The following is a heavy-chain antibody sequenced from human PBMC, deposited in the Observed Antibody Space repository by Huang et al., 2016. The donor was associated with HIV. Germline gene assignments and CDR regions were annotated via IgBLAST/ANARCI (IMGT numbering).Heavy chain of an antibody. D-gene: IGHD3-10*01. CDR1: GFSFDSFA. CDR3: VRENYGSGSTLHWFDP. CDR2: ITASSSLK. V-gene: IGHV3-21*01. Sequence: DVQLVESGGGLVKPGGSLRLSCAASGFSFDSFAMHWVRQAPGKGLGWGDSITASSSLKDYAVSQTGRFPVSRDNAKNSLYLQMNSLRPEDTAVYYCVRENYGSGSTLHWFDPWGQGTLVTVSS. J-gene: IGHJ5*02.